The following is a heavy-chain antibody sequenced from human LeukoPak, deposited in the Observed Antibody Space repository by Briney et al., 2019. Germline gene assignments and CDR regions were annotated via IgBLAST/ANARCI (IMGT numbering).Heavy chain of an antibody. CDR2: INHSGST. CDR1: GGSFSGYC. CDR3: ARARRGSTSSPFRSSIAARNYFDY. Sequence: SETLSLTCAVYGGSFSGYCWSWIRQAPGKGLEWIGEINHSGSTNYNPSLKSRVTISVDTSKNQFSLKLSSVTAADTAVYYCARARRGSTSSPFRSSIAARNYFDYWGQGTLVTVSS. J-gene: IGHJ4*02. V-gene: IGHV4-34*01. D-gene: IGHD6-6*01.